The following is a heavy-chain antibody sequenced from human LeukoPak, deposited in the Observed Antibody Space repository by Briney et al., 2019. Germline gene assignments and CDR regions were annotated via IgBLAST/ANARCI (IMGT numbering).Heavy chain of an antibody. J-gene: IGHJ4*02. Sequence: KPSETLSLTCTVSGGSISTYYWGWIRQPPGKGLEWIGSIYYSGSTWYNPSLKSRVTVSADTSKNQFSLKLTSVTAADTAVYYCARDRACSNGVCSYFDYWGQGTVVTVSS. CDR1: GGSISTYY. CDR3: ARDRACSNGVCSYFDY. D-gene: IGHD2-8*01. V-gene: IGHV4-39*01. CDR2: IYYSGST.